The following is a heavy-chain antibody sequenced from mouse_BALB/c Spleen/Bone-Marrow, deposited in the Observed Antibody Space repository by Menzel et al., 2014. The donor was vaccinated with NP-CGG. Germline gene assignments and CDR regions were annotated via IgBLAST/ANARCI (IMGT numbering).Heavy chain of an antibody. V-gene: IGHV5-6-3*01. CDR1: GFTFSSYG. Sequence: VQLKQSGGGLVQPGGSLKLSCAASGFTFSSYGMSWVRQTPDKRLELVATINSNGGSTYYPDSVKGRFTISRDNAKNTLYLQMSSLKSEDTATYYCARDMITTRGFAYWGQGTLVTVSA. D-gene: IGHD2-4*01. J-gene: IGHJ3*01. CDR3: ARDMITTRGFAY. CDR2: INSNGGST.